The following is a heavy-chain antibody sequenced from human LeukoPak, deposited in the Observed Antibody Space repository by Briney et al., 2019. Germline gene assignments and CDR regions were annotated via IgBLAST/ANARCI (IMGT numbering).Heavy chain of an antibody. CDR3: ARDPGIAAAGTYYYYGMDV. D-gene: IGHD6-13*01. CDR1: GFTVSSKY. J-gene: IGHJ6*02. V-gene: IGHV3-53*01. CDR2: IYSGGST. Sequence: PGGSLRVSCAASGFTVSSKYMSWVRQAPGKGLEGVSVIYSGGSTYYADSVKGRFTISRDNSKNTLYLQLNSLRAEDTDVYYCARDPGIAAAGTYYYYGMDVWGQGTTVTVSS.